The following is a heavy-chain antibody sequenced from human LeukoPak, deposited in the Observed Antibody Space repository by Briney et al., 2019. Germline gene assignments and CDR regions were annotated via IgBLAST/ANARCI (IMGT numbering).Heavy chain of an antibody. Sequence: GGSLRLSCAASGFTFSNYAMSWVRQAPGKGLEWVSAISGSGGSTYYADSVKGRFTISRDNSKNTLYLQMNSLRAEDTAVYYCYAYYDFWSGGGGNAFDIWGQGTMVTVSS. CDR1: GFTFSNYA. D-gene: IGHD3-3*01. CDR2: ISGSGGST. J-gene: IGHJ3*02. CDR3: YAYYDFWSGGGGNAFDI. V-gene: IGHV3-23*01.